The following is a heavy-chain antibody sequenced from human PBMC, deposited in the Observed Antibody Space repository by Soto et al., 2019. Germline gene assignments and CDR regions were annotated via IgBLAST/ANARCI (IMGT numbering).Heavy chain of an antibody. D-gene: IGHD3-3*01. CDR2: ISSSSSYI. CDR3: ARDRNVGNTYYDFWTPRPYGMDV. CDR1: GFTFSSYS. V-gene: IGHV3-21*01. J-gene: IGHJ6*02. Sequence: GGSLRLSCAASGFTFSSYSMNWVRQAPGKGLEWVSSISSSSSYIYYADSVKGRFTISRDNAKNSLYLQMNSLRAEDTAVYYCARDRNVGNTYYDFWTPRPYGMDVWGQGTTVTVSS.